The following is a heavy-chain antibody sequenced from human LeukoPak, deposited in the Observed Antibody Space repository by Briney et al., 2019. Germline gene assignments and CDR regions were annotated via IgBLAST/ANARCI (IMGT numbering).Heavy chain of an antibody. J-gene: IGHJ5*02. V-gene: IGHV4-4*07. CDR1: GGSISSYY. D-gene: IGHD3-10*01. CDR3: SSLLYIEGITWFDP. CDR2: IYTSGSS. Sequence: SETLSLTCTASGGSISSYYWSWIRQPAGKGLEWIGRIYTSGSSNYNASLKRRVTTLVGTSKKQFLLMLSSVTTADAAVYYCSSLLYIEGITWFDPWGQGTLVTVSS.